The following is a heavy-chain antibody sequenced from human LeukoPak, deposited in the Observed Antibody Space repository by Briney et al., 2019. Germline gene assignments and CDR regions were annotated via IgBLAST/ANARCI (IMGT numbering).Heavy chain of an antibody. V-gene: IGHV3-30*18. CDR3: AKGGKWDVTPFDY. D-gene: IGHD1-26*01. Sequence: GGSLRLSCVASGFIFSTYGLHWVRQAPGKGLEWVAVISYNGDNKHYAESVKGRFTISRDNSKNTLYLQVNSLRAEDTAVYYCAKGGKWDVTPFDYWGQGTLVTVSS. CDR2: ISYNGDNK. J-gene: IGHJ4*02. CDR1: GFIFSTYG.